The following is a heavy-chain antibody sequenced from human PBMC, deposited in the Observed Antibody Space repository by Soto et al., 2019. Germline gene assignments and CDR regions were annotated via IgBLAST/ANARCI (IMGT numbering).Heavy chain of an antibody. CDR3: AKPLNRPEEYGDYXFDY. Sequence: GGSLRLCCAASGFTFSSYGMHWVRQAPGKGPEWVAVISYDGSNKYYADSVKGRFTISRVNSKNTLYLQMSSLRAEDTAVYYCAKPLNRPEEYGDYXFDYWGQRTLVTVSS. J-gene: IGHJ4*02. D-gene: IGHD4-17*01. CDR1: GFTFSSYG. V-gene: IGHV3-30*18. CDR2: ISYDGSNK.